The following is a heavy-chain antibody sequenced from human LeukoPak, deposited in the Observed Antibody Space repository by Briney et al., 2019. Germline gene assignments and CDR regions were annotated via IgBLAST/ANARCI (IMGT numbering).Heavy chain of an antibody. CDR3: ARHVRWLQLTLYFDI. D-gene: IGHD5-24*01. V-gene: IGHV4-39*01. J-gene: IGHJ2*01. CDR1: GGFINTPSYH. CDR2: IYYTGST. Sequence: SETLSLTCTVSGGFINTPSYHWGWIRQSPGKGLEWIGSIYYTGSTSSNPSLNSRVTMSVDTSKKQFSLKLNSMSAADTAVYYCARHVRWLQLTLYFDIWGRGTLVTVSS.